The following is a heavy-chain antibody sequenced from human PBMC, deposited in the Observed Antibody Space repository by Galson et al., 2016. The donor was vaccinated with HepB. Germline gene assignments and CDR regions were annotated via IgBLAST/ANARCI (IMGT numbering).Heavy chain of an antibody. CDR2: TYYRSKWYN. CDR1: GDSVSSNSAT. J-gene: IGHJ6*02. D-gene: IGHD5-12*01. Sequence: CAISGDSVSSNSATWHWIRQSPSRGLEWLGRTYYRSKWYNDYALSVKSRITINPDTSKNQFSLQLNSVTPEDTAVYYCARVRSGYSGYANPYYYGMDVWGQWTTVTVSS. V-gene: IGHV6-1*01. CDR3: ARVRSGYSGYANPYYYGMDV.